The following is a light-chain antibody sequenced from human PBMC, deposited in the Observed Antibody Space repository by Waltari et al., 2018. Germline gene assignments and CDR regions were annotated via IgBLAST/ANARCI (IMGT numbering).Light chain of an antibody. J-gene: IGKJ5*01. CDR2: WAS. V-gene: IGKV4-1*01. Sequence: DIVMTQSPDSLLVSLGERAPISCHSSQSILYTSNDKNYLAWYQPKAGQPPRLLVHWASIRESGVPDRFRGSGSGTDFTLTISNLQPEDVAFYWCQQYFNSPIAFGQGTRLEIK. CDR3: QQYFNSPIA. CDR1: QSILYTSNDKNY.